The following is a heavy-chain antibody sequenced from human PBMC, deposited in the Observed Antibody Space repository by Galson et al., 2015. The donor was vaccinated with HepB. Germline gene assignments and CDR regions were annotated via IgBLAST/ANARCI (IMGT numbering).Heavy chain of an antibody. V-gene: IGHV3-23*01. CDR1: GFTFRDYY. J-gene: IGHJ3*02. CDR3: ATYSFGLVDAFDI. D-gene: IGHD3/OR15-3a*01. CDR2: ISSSGGST. Sequence: SLRLSCAASGFTFRDYYMSWIRQAPGKGLEWVSGISSSGGSTYYADSVKGRFTISRDNSKNTLYLQMNSLRAEDTAVYYCATYSFGLVDAFDIWGQGTMVTVSS.